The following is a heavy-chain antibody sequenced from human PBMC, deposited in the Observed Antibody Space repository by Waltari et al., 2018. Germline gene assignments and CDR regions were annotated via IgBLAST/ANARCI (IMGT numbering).Heavy chain of an antibody. D-gene: IGHD6-6*01. CDR3: AREPSSEMGFDY. V-gene: IGHV4-39*07. J-gene: IGHJ4*02. Sequence: QLQLQESVPGLGKPSETLSLTCPSSGCSIRSSSYYWGWIRQPPGKGLECLATIYYSGNTFYNPSIKSRATLSIDTSKNQFSLKLSSVTAADTAVYYCAREPSSEMGFDYWGQGTLVSVSS. CDR2: IYYSGNT. CDR1: GCSIRSSSYY.